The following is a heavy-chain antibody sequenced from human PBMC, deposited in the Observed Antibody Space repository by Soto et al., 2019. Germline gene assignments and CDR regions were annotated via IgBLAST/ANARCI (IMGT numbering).Heavy chain of an antibody. V-gene: IGHV4-61*01. D-gene: IGHD1-26*01. CDR2: IYYSGST. J-gene: IGHJ4*02. Sequence: SETLSLTCTVSGGSVSSGSYYWSWIRQPPGKGLEWIGYIYYSGSTNYNPSLKSRVTISVDTSKNQFSLKLSSVTAADTAVYYCARVPSIVGATWGYFDYWGQGTLVTVSS. CDR3: ARVPSIVGATWGYFDY. CDR1: GGSVSSGSYY.